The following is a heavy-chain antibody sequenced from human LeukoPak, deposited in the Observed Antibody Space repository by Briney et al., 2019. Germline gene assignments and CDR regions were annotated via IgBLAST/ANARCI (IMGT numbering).Heavy chain of an antibody. CDR3: AKDRGYSYGSGFDP. CDR2: ISYDGSNK. D-gene: IGHD5-18*01. V-gene: IGHV3-30*18. J-gene: IGHJ5*02. CDR1: GFAFSDYW. Sequence: PGGSLRLSCVASGFAFSDYWMNWVRQAPGKGLEWVAVISYDGSNKYYADSVKGRFTISRDNSRNTLYLQMNSLRAEDTAVYYCAKDRGYSYGSGFDPWGQGTLVTVSS.